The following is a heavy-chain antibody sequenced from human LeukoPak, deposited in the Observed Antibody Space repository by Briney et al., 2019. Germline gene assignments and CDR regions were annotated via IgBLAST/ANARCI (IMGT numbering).Heavy chain of an antibody. D-gene: IGHD3-9*01. V-gene: IGHV3-33*06. CDR1: GFTFSSYG. CDR3: AKVLSLRHFDWILYIDH. J-gene: IGHJ4*02. Sequence: PGGSLRLSCAASGFTFSSYGMHWVRQAPGKGLEWVAVIWYDGSNKYYADSVKGRFTISRDNSKNTLYLQMNSLRAEDTAVYYCAKVLSLRHFDWILYIDHWGQGTLVTVSS. CDR2: IWYDGSNK.